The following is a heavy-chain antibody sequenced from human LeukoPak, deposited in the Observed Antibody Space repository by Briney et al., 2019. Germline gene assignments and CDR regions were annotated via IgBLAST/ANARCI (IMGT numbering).Heavy chain of an antibody. V-gene: IGHV1-46*01. CDR3: AREPTARGSRSFFDY. CDR1: GYAFTSYF. CDR2: IHPSGGST. D-gene: IGHD6-13*01. Sequence: ASVKVSCKASGYAFTSYFMHWVRQAPGQGLEWMRRIHPSGGSTSYAQRFQGRVTMTRDTSTSTVYMELRSLRSEDTAVYYCAREPTARGSRSFFDYWGQGTLVTVSS. J-gene: IGHJ4*02.